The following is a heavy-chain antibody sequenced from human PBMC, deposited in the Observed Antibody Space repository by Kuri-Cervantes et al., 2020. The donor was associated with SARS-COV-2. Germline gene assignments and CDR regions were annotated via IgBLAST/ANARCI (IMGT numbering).Heavy chain of an antibody. J-gene: IGHJ2*01. V-gene: IGHV3-53*01. CDR1: GFTVSSNY. D-gene: IGHD2-21*02. CDR3: ARAVRGAYCGGDCYPPNLYWYSDL. Sequence: GESLKISCAASGFTVSSNYMSWVRQAPGKGLEWVSVIYSGGSTYYADSVKGRFTISRDNSKNTLYLQMNSLRAEDTAVYYCARAVRGAYCGGDCYPPNLYWYSDLWGRGTLVTVSS. CDR2: IYSGGST.